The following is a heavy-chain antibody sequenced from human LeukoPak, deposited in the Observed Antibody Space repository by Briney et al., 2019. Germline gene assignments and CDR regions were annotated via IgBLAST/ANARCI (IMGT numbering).Heavy chain of an antibody. CDR3: ARGDDSYYYYMDV. J-gene: IGHJ6*03. V-gene: IGHV3-20*04. CDR1: GFTFDDYG. CDR2: INWNGGST. D-gene: IGHD1-1*01. Sequence: GGSLRLSCAASGFTFDDYGMSWVRQAPGKGLEWVSGINWNGGSTGYADSVKSRFTISRDNAKNSLYLQMNSLRAEDTALYYCARGDDSYYYYMDVWGKGTTVTVSS.